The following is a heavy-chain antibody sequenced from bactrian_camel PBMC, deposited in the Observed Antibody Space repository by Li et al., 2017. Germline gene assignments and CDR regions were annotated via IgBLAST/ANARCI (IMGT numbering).Heavy chain of an antibody. CDR1: GRTDSSHC. J-gene: IGHJ6*01. D-gene: IGHD2*01. CDR3: AARGPYCYTKLSVRDFTY. V-gene: IGHV3S53*01. Sequence: VQLVESGGGSVETGGSLRLSCRRSGRTDSSHCAGWFRQVPGKEREGVAAIDSVGGTSYADSVKGRFTISQDNAKNTVYLQMNSLKPEDTAMYYCAARGPYCYTKLSVRDFTYWGQGTQVTVS. CDR2: IDSVGGT.